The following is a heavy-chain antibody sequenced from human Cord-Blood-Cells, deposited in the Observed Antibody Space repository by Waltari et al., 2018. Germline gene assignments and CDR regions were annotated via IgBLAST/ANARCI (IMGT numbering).Heavy chain of an antibody. CDR1: GGSFSGYY. Sequence: QVQLQQWGAGLLKPSETLSLTCAVYGGSFSGYYSSLIRQPPGQGLEWIGEINHSGSTNYNPSLKSRVTISVDTSKNQFSLKLSSVTAADTAVYYCARGPSWVVYGNKNDAFDIWGQGTMVTVSS. CDR2: INHSGST. D-gene: IGHD2-8*02. V-gene: IGHV4-34*01. CDR3: ARGPSWVVYGNKNDAFDI. J-gene: IGHJ3*02.